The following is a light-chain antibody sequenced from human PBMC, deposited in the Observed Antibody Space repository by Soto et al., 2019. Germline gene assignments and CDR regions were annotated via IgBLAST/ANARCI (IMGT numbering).Light chain of an antibody. CDR1: QSVSVNS. Sequence: EIVLTQSPGTLSLSPGERATLSCRASQSVSVNSLAWYQQKGGQAPRLLIYAASTRATGVPDRFSGTGSGTDFALTISRLETDDSAVYYCQQRNVWPPVTFGQGTRLEIK. J-gene: IGKJ5*01. CDR2: AAS. V-gene: IGKV3D-20*02. CDR3: QQRNVWPPVT.